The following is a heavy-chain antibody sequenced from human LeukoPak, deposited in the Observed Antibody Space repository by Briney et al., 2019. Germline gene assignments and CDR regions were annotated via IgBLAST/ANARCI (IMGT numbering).Heavy chain of an antibody. J-gene: IGHJ5*02. D-gene: IGHD6-6*01. Sequence: GASVKVSCKASGYTFTSYYMHWVRQAPGQGLEWMGIINPSGGSTSYAQKFQGRVTMTRDTSTSTVYMELSSLRSEDTAVYYCARDPIFYEYSSSPSGNWFDPWGQGTLVTVSS. CDR2: INPSGGST. CDR3: ARDPIFYEYSSSPSGNWFDP. V-gene: IGHV1-46*01. CDR1: GYTFTSYY.